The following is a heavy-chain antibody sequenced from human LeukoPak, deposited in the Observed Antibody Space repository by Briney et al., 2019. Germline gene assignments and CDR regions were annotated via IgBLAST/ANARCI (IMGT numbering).Heavy chain of an antibody. J-gene: IGHJ3*02. CDR1: GFTFSSYW. V-gene: IGHV3-74*01. CDR2: INSDGSST. CDR3: ARVRRGSWLRDAFDI. Sequence: PGGSLRLSCAASGFTFSSYWMHWVGQAPGKGLVWVSRINSDGSSTSYADSVKGRFTISRDNAKNTLYLHMNSLRAQDTAVYYCARVRRGSWLRDAFDIWGQGTMVTVSS. D-gene: IGHD6-13*01.